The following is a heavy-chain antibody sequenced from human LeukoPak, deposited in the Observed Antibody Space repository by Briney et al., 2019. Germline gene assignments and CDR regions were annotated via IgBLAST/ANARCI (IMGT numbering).Heavy chain of an antibody. V-gene: IGHV4-34*01. D-gene: IGHD5-24*01. CDR3: ARGQMATIYGY. CDR2: INHSGST. Sequence: PSETLSPTCAVYGGSFSGYYWSWIRQPPGKGLEWIGEINHSGSTNYNPSLKSRVTISVDTSKNQFSLKLSSVTAADTAVYYCARGQMATIYGYWGQGTLVTVSS. J-gene: IGHJ4*02. CDR1: GGSFSGYY.